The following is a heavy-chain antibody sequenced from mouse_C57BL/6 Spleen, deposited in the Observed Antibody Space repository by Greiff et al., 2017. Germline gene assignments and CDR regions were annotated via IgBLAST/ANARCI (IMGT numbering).Heavy chain of an antibody. CDR2: ISRKSNHYAT. J-gene: IGHJ2*01. Sequence: EVKLLQSGGGLVQPKGSLKLSCEASGFSFNTYAMNWVRQAPGQGLEWVARISRKSNHYATYYADAVKDRFTITRDESESMLYLQMSNLKTEDTAMYYCATGATDYWGQGTTLTVSS. V-gene: IGHV10-1*01. CDR3: ATGATDY. CDR1: GFSFNTYA. D-gene: IGHD4-1*01.